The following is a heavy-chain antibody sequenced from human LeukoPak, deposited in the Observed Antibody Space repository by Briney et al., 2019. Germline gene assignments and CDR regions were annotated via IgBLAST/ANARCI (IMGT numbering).Heavy chain of an antibody. D-gene: IGHD6-19*01. CDR1: GGSINSRY. J-gene: IGHJ4*02. Sequence: LPETLSLTCAVSGGSINSRYWGWIRQPPGKGLQWIGDIYSTGKNNYNPSLKSRVTISLDTSKSHLSLNLTSVLAADTAIYYCVRRDTGWNYFDYWGQGILVTVSS. CDR2: IYSTGKN. V-gene: IGHV4-4*08. CDR3: VRRDTGWNYFDY.